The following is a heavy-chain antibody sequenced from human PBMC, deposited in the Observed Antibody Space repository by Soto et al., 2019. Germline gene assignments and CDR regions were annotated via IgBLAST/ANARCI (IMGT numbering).Heavy chain of an antibody. V-gene: IGHV5-10-1*01. J-gene: IGHJ6*02. CDR3: ARAHYPYTIFGVVIPGGMDV. D-gene: IGHD3-3*01. CDR1: GYSFTSYW. Sequence: PGESLKISCKGSGYSFTSYWISWVRQMPGKGLEWMGRIDPSDSYTNYSPSFQGHVTISADKSISTAYLQWSSLKASDTAMYYCARAHYPYTIFGVVIPGGMDVWGQGTTVTVSS. CDR2: IDPSDSYT.